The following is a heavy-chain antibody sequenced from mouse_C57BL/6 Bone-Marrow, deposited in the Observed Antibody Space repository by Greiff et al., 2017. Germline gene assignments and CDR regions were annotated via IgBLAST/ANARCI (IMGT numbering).Heavy chain of an antibody. V-gene: IGHV5-17*01. CDR1: GFTFSDYG. CDR3: ESGEYGSSFAY. CDR2: ISSGSSTI. Sequence: EVQVVESGGGLVKPGGSLKLSCAASGFTFSDYGMHWVRQAPEKGLEWVAYISSGSSTIYYADTVKGRFTISRDNAKNTLFLQMTSLRSEDTAMYYCESGEYGSSFAYWGQGTLVTVSA. J-gene: IGHJ3*01. D-gene: IGHD1-1*01.